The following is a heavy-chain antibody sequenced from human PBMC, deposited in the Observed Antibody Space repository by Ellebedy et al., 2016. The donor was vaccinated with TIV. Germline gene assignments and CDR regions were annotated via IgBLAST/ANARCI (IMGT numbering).Heavy chain of an antibody. Sequence: MPGGSLRLSCAASGFTFSSYAISWVRQAPGQGLEWMGRIIPILGIANYAQNFQGRVTITADKSTSPAYMELSSLRSEDTAVYYCATGYSYDYWYFDHWGRGTLVTVSS. CDR1: GFTFSSYA. D-gene: IGHD5-18*01. CDR3: ATGYSYDYWYFDH. CDR2: IIPILGIA. V-gene: IGHV1-69*04. J-gene: IGHJ2*01.